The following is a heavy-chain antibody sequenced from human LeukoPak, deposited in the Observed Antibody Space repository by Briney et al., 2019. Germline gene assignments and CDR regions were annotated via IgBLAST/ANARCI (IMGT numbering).Heavy chain of an antibody. V-gene: IGHV4-34*01. CDR2: INHSGST. D-gene: IGHD2-2*01. CDR3: AREFRYCSSTSCYFHYYYMDV. Sequence: SETLSLTCAVYGGSFSGYYWSWIRQPPGKGLEWIGEINHSGSTNYNPSLKSRVTISVDTSKNQFSLKLSSVTAADTAVYYCAREFRYCSSTSCYFHYYYMDVWGKGTTVTVSS. J-gene: IGHJ6*03. CDR1: GGSFSGYY.